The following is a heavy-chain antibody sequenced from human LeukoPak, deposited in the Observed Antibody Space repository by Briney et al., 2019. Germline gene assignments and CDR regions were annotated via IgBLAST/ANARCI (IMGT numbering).Heavy chain of an antibody. J-gene: IGHJ4*02. CDR2: ISYDGSVE. V-gene: IGHV3-30*04. CDR3: ARALGSSWDSSLDS. D-gene: IGHD6-13*01. CDR1: GFTFSNYA. Sequence: GGSLRLSCAASGFTFSNYAMHWVRQAPGKGLEWVALISYDGSVEKNAASVKGRFTISRDNSKNTLYLQMNSLRTEDTAVYYCARALGSSWDSSLDSRGQGTLVPVSS.